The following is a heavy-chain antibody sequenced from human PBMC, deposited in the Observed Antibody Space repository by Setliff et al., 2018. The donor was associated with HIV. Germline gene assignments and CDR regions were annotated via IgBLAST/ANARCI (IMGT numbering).Heavy chain of an antibody. CDR3: ARHVRYSGSGSYSFDY. J-gene: IGHJ4*02. Sequence: PSETLSLTCAVSGYSISSGYYWGWIRQPPGKGLEWIGSIYHSGSTYYNPSLKSRVTISVDTSKNQFSLKLSSVTAADTAVYYCARHVRYSGSGSYSFDYWGQGTLVTVS. CDR1: GYSISSGYY. D-gene: IGHD3-10*01. CDR2: IYHSGST. V-gene: IGHV4-38-2*01.